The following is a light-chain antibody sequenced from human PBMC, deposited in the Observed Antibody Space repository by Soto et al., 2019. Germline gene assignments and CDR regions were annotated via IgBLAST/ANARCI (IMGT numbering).Light chain of an antibody. Sequence: EIVMTQSPATLSVSPGETASLSCRASQSAGNFLAWYQQKPGQAPRLLIYYISTRATGIPARFSGSGSGTEFTLTISSLQSEDCAVYYCQQHNQWPITFGQGTRLEIK. CDR3: QQHNQWPIT. CDR2: YIS. V-gene: IGKV3D-15*01. CDR1: QSAGNF. J-gene: IGKJ5*01.